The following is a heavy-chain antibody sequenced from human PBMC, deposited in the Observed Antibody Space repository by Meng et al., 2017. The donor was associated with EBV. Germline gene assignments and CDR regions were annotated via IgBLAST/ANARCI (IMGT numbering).Heavy chain of an antibody. D-gene: IGHD6-19*01. CDR1: GYTFTGYY. Sequence: VQLVQAGAEVKKPGASVKVSCKASGYTFTGYYMHWGRQAPGQGREWMGRSNPTSGGTNYAPKFKGRVTMTRDTSISTSYMELSRLRSDDTAVYYCARVGIAVAGTGDYWGQGTLVTVSS. J-gene: IGHJ4*02. V-gene: IGHV1-2*06. CDR3: ARVGIAVAGTGDY. CDR2: SNPTSGGT.